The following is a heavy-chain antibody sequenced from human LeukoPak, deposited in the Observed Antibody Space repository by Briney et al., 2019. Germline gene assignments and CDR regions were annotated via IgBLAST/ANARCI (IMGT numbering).Heavy chain of an antibody. CDR1: GYTFINYD. Sequence: GASVGVSCKTSGYTFINYDINWIRQAPGQGLEWLGWMSANSGNTGYAQKFQGRVTMTRTTSISTAFMELSRLTFEDTAVYYCVRTPPKGDIDYWGQGTLVTVSS. D-gene: IGHD2-21*02. CDR2: MSANSGNT. V-gene: IGHV1-8*01. CDR3: VRTPPKGDIDY. J-gene: IGHJ4*02.